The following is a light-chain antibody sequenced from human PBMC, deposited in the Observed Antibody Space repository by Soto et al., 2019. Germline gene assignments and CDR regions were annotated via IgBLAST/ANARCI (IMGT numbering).Light chain of an antibody. CDR1: QDIRNY. J-gene: IGKJ2*01. V-gene: IGKV1-33*01. CDR3: QQHDKLVA. CDR2: DTS. Sequence: DIQMTQSPAYLSASVGARVTITCQASQDIRNYLNWYQQKEGRAPKLLIYDTSEVQTGVPSRFSGSRSGTEFTFSISSLQPEEIGTYYCQQHDKLVAFGQGTKVDIK.